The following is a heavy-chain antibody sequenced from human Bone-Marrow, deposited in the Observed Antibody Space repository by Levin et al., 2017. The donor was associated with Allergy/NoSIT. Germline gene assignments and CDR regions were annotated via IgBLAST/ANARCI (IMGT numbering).Heavy chain of an antibody. J-gene: IGHJ6*02. V-gene: IGHV3-30*18. CDR3: AKDYYKGITILDV. CDR1: GFTFSSYG. D-gene: IGHD3-3*01. Sequence: GGSLRLSCAASGFTFSSYGMHWVRQAPGKGLEWVAVISYDGSNKYYADSVKGRFTISRDNSKNTLYLQMNSLRAEDTAVYYCAKDYYKGITILDVWGQGTTVTVSS. CDR2: ISYDGSNK.